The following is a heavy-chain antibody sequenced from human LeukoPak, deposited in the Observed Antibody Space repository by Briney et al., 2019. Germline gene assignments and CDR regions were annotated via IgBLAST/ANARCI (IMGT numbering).Heavy chain of an antibody. CDR3: ARNKRLGWERADTTFDY. J-gene: IGHJ4*02. Sequence: SETLSLTCTVSGGYISTYYWSWIRQPAGKGLEWIGRIYSSGSTNYNPSLKSRLAMSVDTSKNQFSLRLSSVTAADTAVYYCARNKRLGWERADTTFDYWGRGTLVTVSS. V-gene: IGHV4-4*07. CDR2: IYSSGST. CDR1: GGYISTYY. D-gene: IGHD1-1*01.